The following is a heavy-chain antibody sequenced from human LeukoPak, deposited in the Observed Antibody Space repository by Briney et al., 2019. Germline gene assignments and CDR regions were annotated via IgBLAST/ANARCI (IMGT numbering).Heavy chain of an antibody. V-gene: IGHV4-34*01. CDR3: ARLRCSGGSCYSAVYYYYGMDV. CDR2: INYSGST. CDR1: GGSFSGYY. J-gene: IGHJ6*02. D-gene: IGHD2-15*01. Sequence: KPSETLSLTCAVYGGSFSGYYWSWIRQPPGKGLEWIGEINYSGSTNYNPSLKSRVTISVDTSKNQFSLKLSSVTAADTAVYYCARLRCSGGSCYSAVYYYYGMDVWGQGTTVTVSS.